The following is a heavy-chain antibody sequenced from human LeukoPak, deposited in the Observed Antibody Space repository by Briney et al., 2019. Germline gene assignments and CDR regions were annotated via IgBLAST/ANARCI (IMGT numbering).Heavy chain of an antibody. CDR1: GFTFSSYA. J-gene: IGHJ4*02. CDR3: AKDQTPYGSGSYSPIDY. D-gene: IGHD3-10*01. Sequence: GGSLRLSCAASGFTFSSYAMSWVRQAPGKGLEWVSAISGSGGSTYYADSVKGRFTISRDNSKNTLYLQVNSLRAEDTALYYCAKDQTPYGSGSYSPIDYWGQGTLVTVSS. V-gene: IGHV3-23*01. CDR2: ISGSGGST.